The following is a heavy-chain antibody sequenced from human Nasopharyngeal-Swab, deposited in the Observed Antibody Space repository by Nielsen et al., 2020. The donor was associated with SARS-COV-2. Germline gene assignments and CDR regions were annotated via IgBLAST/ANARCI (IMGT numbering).Heavy chain of an antibody. CDR2: INSDGSGT. J-gene: IGHJ5*02. Sequence: GGSLRLSCAASGFTFSSYWMHWVRQAPGKGLVWVSRINSDGSGTSYADSVRGRFTISRDNAKNTLYLQMNSLRAEDTAVYYCARDPIVVVVAATGWFDPWGQGTLVTVSS. D-gene: IGHD2-15*01. CDR3: ARDPIVVVVAATGWFDP. V-gene: IGHV3-74*01. CDR1: GFTFSSYW.